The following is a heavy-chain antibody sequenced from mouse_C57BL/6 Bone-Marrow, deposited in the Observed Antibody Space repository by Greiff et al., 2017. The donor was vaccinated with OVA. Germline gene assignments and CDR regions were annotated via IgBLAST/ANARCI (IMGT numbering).Heavy chain of an antibody. Sequence: LMESGAELARPGASVKLSCKASGYTFTSYGISWVKQRTGQGLEWIGEIYPRSGNTYYNEKFKGKATLTADKSSSTAYMELRSLTSEDSAVYFCARPLLSWFAYWGQGTLVTVSA. CDR3: ARPLLSWFAY. CDR2: IYPRSGNT. CDR1: GYTFTSYG. V-gene: IGHV1-81*01. J-gene: IGHJ3*01. D-gene: IGHD1-1*01.